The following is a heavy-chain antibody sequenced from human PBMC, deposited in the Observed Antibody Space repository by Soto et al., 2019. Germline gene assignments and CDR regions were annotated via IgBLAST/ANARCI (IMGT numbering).Heavy chain of an antibody. CDR3: ARPLVGATVGDAFDI. CDR2: FYYSGST. V-gene: IGHV4-39*01. Sequence: SQTLSLTCTVSGGSISSITYYWGRMRPPPGKGLEWIGSFYYSGSTYYNPSLKSRVTISVDTSKNQFSLKLSSVTAADTAVYYCARPLVGATVGDAFDIWGQGTMVTVSS. CDR1: GGSISSITYY. J-gene: IGHJ3*02. D-gene: IGHD1-26*01.